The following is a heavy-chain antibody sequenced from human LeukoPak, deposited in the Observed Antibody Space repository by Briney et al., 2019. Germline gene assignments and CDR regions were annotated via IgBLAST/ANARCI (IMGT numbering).Heavy chain of an antibody. D-gene: IGHD3-10*01. CDR1: GFTFSSYA. CDR3: AKDWARSLWFGELFDY. CDR2: ISGSGGST. J-gene: IGHJ4*02. V-gene: IGHV3-23*01. Sequence: PGGSLRLSCAASGFTFSSYAMSWVRQAPGNGLEWVSAISGSGGSTYYADSVKGRFTISRDNSKNTLYLQMNSLRAEDTAVYYCAKDWARSLWFGELFDYWGQGTLVTVSS.